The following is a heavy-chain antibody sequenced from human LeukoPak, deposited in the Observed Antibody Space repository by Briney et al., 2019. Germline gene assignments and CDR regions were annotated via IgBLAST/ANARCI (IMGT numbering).Heavy chain of an antibody. CDR3: SAQYDNSGFLYY. Sequence: GGSLRLSCAVSGFTVSSNYISWVRQAPGKGLEWVSIIYSGDNTYYADPVKGQFTISRHNSKNTVNLQMNGLRTEDTAVYYCSAQYDNSGFLYYWGQGTLVTVSS. J-gene: IGHJ4*02. D-gene: IGHD3-22*01. CDR2: IYSGDNT. V-gene: IGHV3-53*04. CDR1: GFTVSSNY.